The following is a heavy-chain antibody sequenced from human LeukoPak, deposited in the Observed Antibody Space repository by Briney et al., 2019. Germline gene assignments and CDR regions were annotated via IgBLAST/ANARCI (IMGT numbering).Heavy chain of an antibody. CDR3: ARNGGGLGI. V-gene: IGHV3-48*03. Sequence: PGGSLRLSCAASGFTFNSYDMVWVRQAPGKGLEWVSYISPSGSVMSYSDPVKGRFTVSRDNPKNLMYLQMSSLRAEDTAVYYCARNGGGLGIWGQGTMVTVSS. CDR1: GFTFNSYD. J-gene: IGHJ3*02. CDR2: ISPSGSVM. D-gene: IGHD2-15*01.